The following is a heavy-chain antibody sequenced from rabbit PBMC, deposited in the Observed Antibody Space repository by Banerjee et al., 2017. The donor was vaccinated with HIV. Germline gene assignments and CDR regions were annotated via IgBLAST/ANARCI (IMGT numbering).Heavy chain of an antibody. D-gene: IGHD8-1*01. CDR2: INTSSGNT. CDR1: GFSFSNKYV. V-gene: IGHV1S40*01. Sequence: QSLEESGGDLVKPGASLTLTCTASGFSFSNKYVMCWVRQAPGKGLEWIGCINTSSGNTVYATWAKGRFTISKTSWTTVTLQMTSLTAADTATYFCARGSNYYAFNLWGPGTLVTVS. J-gene: IGHJ4*01. CDR3: ARGSNYYAFNL.